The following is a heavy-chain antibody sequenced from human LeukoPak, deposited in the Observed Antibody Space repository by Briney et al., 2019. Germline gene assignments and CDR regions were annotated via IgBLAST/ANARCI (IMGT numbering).Heavy chain of an antibody. CDR2: IYYSGST. CDR1: GGSISSYY. CDR3: ARRGNDILTLDY. D-gene: IGHD3-9*01. Sequence: SETLSLTCTVSGGSISSYYWSWIRQPPGKGLEWIGYIYYSGSTNYNPSLKSRVTISVDTSKNQFSLKLSSVTAADTAVYYCARRGNDILTLDYWGQGTLVIVSS. V-gene: IGHV4-59*01. J-gene: IGHJ4*02.